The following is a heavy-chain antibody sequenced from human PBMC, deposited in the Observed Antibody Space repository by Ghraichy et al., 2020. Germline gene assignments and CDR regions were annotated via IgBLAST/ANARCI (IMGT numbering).Heavy chain of an antibody. J-gene: IGHJ4*02. D-gene: IGHD4-17*01. V-gene: IGHV4-4*08. CDR2: VYTIGSA. CDR3: ARVADSGDYWNSHFDF. CDR1: GASFSPYF. Sequence: SETLSLTCAVSGASFSPYFWSWLRQPPRRGLEWIGSVYTIGSASYNPSLKSRATMSVDTSKKLFSLILNSLTAADTAIYYCARVADSGDYWNSHFDFWSQASLVTVSS.